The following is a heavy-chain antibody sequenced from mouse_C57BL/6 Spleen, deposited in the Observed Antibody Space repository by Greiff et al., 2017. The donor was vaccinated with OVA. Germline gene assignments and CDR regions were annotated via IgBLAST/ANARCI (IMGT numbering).Heavy chain of an antibody. CDR3: ARPLMITKYYAMDY. CDR2: ISSGSSTI. Sequence: EVQLQESGGGLVKPGGSLKLSCAASGFTFSDYGMHWVRQAPEKGLEWVAYISSGSSTIYYADTVKGRFTISRDNAKNTLFLQMTSLRSEDTAMYYCARPLMITKYYAMDYWGQGTSVTVSS. J-gene: IGHJ4*01. CDR1: GFTFSDYG. V-gene: IGHV5-17*01. D-gene: IGHD2-4*01.